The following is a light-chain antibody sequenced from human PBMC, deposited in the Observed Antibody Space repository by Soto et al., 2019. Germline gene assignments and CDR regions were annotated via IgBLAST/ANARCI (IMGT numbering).Light chain of an antibody. CDR2: AAS. CDR3: QQYNNWPWT. J-gene: IGKJ1*01. CDR1: QSVNSN. V-gene: IGKV3-15*01. Sequence: VMTQSPATLSVSPGDRATLSCRASQSVNSNLAWYQQNPGQAPGLLIYAASTRATRLPVRLGGSGSGTEFTLTISLQHDEYSAYYYCQQYNNWPWTFGQGTKVDIK.